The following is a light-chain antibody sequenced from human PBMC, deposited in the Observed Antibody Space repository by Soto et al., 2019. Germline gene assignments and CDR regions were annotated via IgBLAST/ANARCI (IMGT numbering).Light chain of an antibody. CDR1: QGIRND. J-gene: IGKJ1*01. Sequence: AIQMTQSPSSLSASVGDRVTITCRASQGIRNDLGWYQQKPGKAPKLMIYAASSLQSGVPSRFSGRGSGTDFTLTISSLQPEDFATYYFLQDYNYPWTFGQGTKVEIK. V-gene: IGKV1-6*01. CDR2: AAS. CDR3: LQDYNYPWT.